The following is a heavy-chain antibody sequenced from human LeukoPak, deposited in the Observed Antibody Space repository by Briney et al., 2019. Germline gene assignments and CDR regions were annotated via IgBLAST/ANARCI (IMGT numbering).Heavy chain of an antibody. Sequence: SQTLSLTRAVYGGSVIGYSSSCIREPPRKRLEWIGEINHSGSTNYNPSLKSRVTISVDTSKNQFSLKLSSVTAADTAVYYCARGGPYRNYYGSGSPKRGWFDPWGQGTLVTVSS. V-gene: IGHV4-34*01. CDR2: INHSGST. CDR1: GGSVIGYS. D-gene: IGHD3-10*01. J-gene: IGHJ5*02. CDR3: ARGGPYRNYYGSGSPKRGWFDP.